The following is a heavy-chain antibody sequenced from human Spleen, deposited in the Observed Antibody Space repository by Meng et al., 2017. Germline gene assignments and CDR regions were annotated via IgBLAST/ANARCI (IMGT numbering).Heavy chain of an antibody. CDR3: ARIRGGDYYYFDY. D-gene: IGHD2-21*02. CDR2: IDWDDDK. V-gene: IGHV2-70*19. J-gene: IGHJ4*02. CDR1: GFSLSTSGMC. Sequence: SGPTLVKPTQTLTLTCTFSGFSLSTSGMCVSWVRQPPGKALEWLALIDWDDDKNYNTSLKTRLTISKDTSRNQVVLTMTNMDPVDTGTYYCARIRGGDYYYFDYWGQGILVNVSS.